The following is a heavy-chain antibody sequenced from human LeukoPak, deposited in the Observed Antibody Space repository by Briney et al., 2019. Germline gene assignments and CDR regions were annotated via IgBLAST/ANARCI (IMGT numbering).Heavy chain of an antibody. CDR1: GGTFSSYA. J-gene: IGHJ4*02. CDR3: ASPCSGGSCYEGYFDY. V-gene: IGHV1-69*13. D-gene: IGHD2-15*01. Sequence: GASVKVSCKASGGTFSSYAISWVRQAPGQGLEWMGGIIPIVGTANYAQKFQGRVTITADESTSTAYMELSSLRSEDTAVYYCASPCSGGSCYEGYFDYWGQGTLVTVSS. CDR2: IIPIVGTA.